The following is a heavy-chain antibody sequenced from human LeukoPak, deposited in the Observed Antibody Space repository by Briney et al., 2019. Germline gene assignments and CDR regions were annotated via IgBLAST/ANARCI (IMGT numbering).Heavy chain of an antibody. CDR2: ISYNGNYI. D-gene: IGHD3-22*01. V-gene: IGHV3-21*01. Sequence: GGSLRLSCAASGFSFSLYTMNWVRQAPGKGPEWVSTISYNGNYIYYADSFKGRFTISRDDANNSLFLQMNRLRTEDSAIYYCARDLGPTMIKGPQGVWGQGTLVTVSS. CDR1: GFSFSLYT. CDR3: ARDLGPTMIKGPQGV. J-gene: IGHJ4*02.